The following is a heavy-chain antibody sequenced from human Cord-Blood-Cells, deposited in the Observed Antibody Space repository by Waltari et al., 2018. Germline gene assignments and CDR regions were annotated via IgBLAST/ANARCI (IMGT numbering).Heavy chain of an antibody. J-gene: IGHJ5*02. CDR1: GGSFSGYY. V-gene: IGHV4-34*01. CDR3: ARGEKMTTVTTSYNWFDP. Sequence: QVQLQQCGAGLLKPSETLSLTCAVYGGSFSGYYWSWIRQPPGKGLEWIGEINHSGSTNYDTSLKRRVNISVDTSKNQFSLELSSVTAADTAVYYCARGEKMTTVTTSYNWFDPWGQGTLVTVSS. CDR2: INHSGST. D-gene: IGHD4-17*01.